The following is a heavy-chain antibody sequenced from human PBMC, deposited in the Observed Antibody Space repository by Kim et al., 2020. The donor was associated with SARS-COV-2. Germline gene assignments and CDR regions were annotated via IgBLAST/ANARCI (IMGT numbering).Heavy chain of an antibody. D-gene: IGHD3-10*01. Sequence: SQTLSLTCAVYGGSFSGYYWSWIRQPPGKGLEWIGEINHSGSTNYNPSLKSRVTISVDTSKNQFSLKLSSVTAADTAVYYCARGRTMVRGVRKQYYFDYWGQGTLVTVSS. J-gene: IGHJ4*02. CDR3: ARGRTMVRGVRKQYYFDY. V-gene: IGHV4-34*01. CDR2: INHSGST. CDR1: GGSFSGYY.